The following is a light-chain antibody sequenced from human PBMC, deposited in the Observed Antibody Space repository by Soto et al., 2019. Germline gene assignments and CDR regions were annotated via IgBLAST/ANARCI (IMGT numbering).Light chain of an antibody. V-gene: IGKV2-24*01. CDR3: MAGTQFPFT. CDR2: EMS. J-gene: IGKJ3*01. Sequence: DIVMTQTPLSSSVTLGQPASISCRSSQSLVHDDGNTYLSWLQQRPGQPPRLLIYEMSNRFSGVPDRFSGSGAGTDFTLKISRVEAEDVGVYYCMAGTQFPFTFGPGTRVDIK. CDR1: QSLVHDDGNTY.